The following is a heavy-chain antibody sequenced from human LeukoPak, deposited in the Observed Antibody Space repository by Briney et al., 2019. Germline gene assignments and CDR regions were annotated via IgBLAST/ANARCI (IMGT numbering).Heavy chain of an antibody. CDR2: ISKDESNK. J-gene: IGHJ4*02. V-gene: IGHV3-30*18. CDR3: AKDNPVLHY. CDR1: GFSFSTFG. Sequence: GGSLRLSCAAPGFSFSTFGMHWVRQPPGKGLEWLSHISKDESNKYYAYSVKGRFTVSRDTSKNTLFLQMNSLRVEDTAVYYCAKDNPVLHYWGQGTLVTVSS.